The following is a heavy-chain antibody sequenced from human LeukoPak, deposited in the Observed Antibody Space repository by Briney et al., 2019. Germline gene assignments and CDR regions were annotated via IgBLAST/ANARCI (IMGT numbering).Heavy chain of an antibody. J-gene: IGHJ3*02. D-gene: IGHD2-15*01. CDR3: ARSYCGGGSCGAFDI. Sequence: PSETLSLTCTVSGGSIGSYYWSWIRQPPGKGLEWIGYIYYSGNTNYNPSLKSRVTISVDTSKYQFSLRLSSVTAADTAVYYCARSYCGGGSCGAFDIWGQGTMVTVSS. CDR2: IYYSGNT. CDR1: GGSIGSYY. V-gene: IGHV4-59*01.